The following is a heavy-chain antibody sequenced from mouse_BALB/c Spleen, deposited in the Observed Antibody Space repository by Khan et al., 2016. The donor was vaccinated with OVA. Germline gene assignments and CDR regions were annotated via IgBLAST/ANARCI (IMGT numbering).Heavy chain of an antibody. Sequence: MQLEESGPELMKPGASVKISCKASGYSFTSYYIHWVMESHGKSLEWIGYIDPFSGDTTYNQKFKGKATLTVDKSSSTAYILLSNLTSEDSAVYYCTRHGYVAWFTYWGQGTLVTVSA. V-gene: IGHV1S135*01. J-gene: IGHJ3*01. D-gene: IGHD2-2*01. CDR1: GYSFTSYY. CDR2: IDPFSGDT. CDR3: TRHGYVAWFTY.